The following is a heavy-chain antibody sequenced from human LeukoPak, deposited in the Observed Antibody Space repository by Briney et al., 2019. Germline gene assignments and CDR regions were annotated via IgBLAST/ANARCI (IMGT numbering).Heavy chain of an antibody. V-gene: IGHV4-38-2*02. D-gene: IGHD2-15*01. J-gene: IGHJ3*02. CDR1: GYSISSGYY. CDR3: ARDLNNHFRSGAFDI. Sequence: SETLSLTCAVSGYSISSGYYWGWIRQPPGKGLEWIGSIYHSGSTYYNPSLKSRVTISVDTSKNQFSLKLSSVTAADTAVYYCARDLNNHFRSGAFDIWGQGTMVTVSS. CDR2: IYHSGST.